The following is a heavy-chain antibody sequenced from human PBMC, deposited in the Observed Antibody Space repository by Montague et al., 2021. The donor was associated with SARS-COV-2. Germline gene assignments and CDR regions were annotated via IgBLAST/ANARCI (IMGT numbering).Heavy chain of an antibody. J-gene: IGHJ3*02. CDR2: IYHSGST. V-gene: IGHV4-4*02. CDR1: GGSISCSNW. D-gene: IGHD3-9*01. CDR3: ARGRGRYFDWLPGAFDI. Sequence: SETLSLTCAVSGGSISCSNWWSWVRQPPGKGLEWIGEIYHSGSTNYNPSLKSRVTISVDKSKNQFSLKLSSVTAADTAVYYCARGRGRYFDWLPGAFDIWGQGTMVTVSS.